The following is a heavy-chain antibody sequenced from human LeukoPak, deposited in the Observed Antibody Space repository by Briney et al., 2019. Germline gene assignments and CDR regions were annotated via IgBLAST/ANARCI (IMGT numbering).Heavy chain of an antibody. V-gene: IGHV3-21*04. Sequence: PGGSLRLSCAASGFTFSSYSMNWVRQAPGKGLEWVSSISSSSSYIYYADSVKGRFTISRDNSKNSLYLQMNSLTAEDTAMYYCVRGLPGVSSWYFDLWGRGTQVTVSS. J-gene: IGHJ2*01. CDR1: GFTFSSYS. D-gene: IGHD5/OR15-5a*01. CDR3: VRGLPGVSSWYFDL. CDR2: ISSSSSYI.